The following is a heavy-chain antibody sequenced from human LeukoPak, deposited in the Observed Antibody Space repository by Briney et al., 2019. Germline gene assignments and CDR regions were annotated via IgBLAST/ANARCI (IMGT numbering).Heavy chain of an antibody. CDR3: ARVYSSSWYYYYYYMDV. D-gene: IGHD6-13*01. CDR1: GGSISSYC. CDR2: IYTSGST. Sequence: SETLSLTCTVSGGSISSYCWSWIRQPPGKGLEWIGRIYTSGSTNYNPSLKSRVTISVDKSRNQFSLKLSSVTAADTAVYYCARVYSSSWYYYYYYMDVWGKGTTVTISS. V-gene: IGHV4-4*07. J-gene: IGHJ6*03.